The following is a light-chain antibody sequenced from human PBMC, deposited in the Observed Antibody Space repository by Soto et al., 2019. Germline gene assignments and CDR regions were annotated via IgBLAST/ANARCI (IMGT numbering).Light chain of an antibody. CDR1: SSDVGGYNY. CDR3: SSYAGSNYWV. V-gene: IGLV2-8*01. J-gene: IGLJ3*02. Sequence: QSALTQPPSASGSPGQSVTISCTGTSSDVGGYNYVSWYQQHPGKAPKLMIYEVSKRPSGVPDRFSGSKSGNTASLTVSGLQAEDEVDYYCSSYAGSNYWVFGGGTKLTVL. CDR2: EVS.